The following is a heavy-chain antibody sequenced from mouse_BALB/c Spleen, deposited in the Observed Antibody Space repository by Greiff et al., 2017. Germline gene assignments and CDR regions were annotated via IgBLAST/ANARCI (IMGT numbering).Heavy chain of an antibody. D-gene: IGHD1-1*01. V-gene: IGHV5-6-5*01. CDR2: ISSGGST. J-gene: IGHJ3*01. CDR3: ARGFYYGSSNPAWFAY. Sequence: EVQGVESGGGLVKPGGSLKLSCAASGFTFSSYAMSWVRQTPEKRLEWVASISSGGSTYYPDSVKGRFTISRDNARNILYLQMSSLRSEDTAMYYCARGFYYGSSNPAWFAYWGQGTLVTVSA. CDR1: GFTFSSYA.